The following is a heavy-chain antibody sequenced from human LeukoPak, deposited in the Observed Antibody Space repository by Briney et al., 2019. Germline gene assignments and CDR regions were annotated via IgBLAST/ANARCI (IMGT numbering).Heavy chain of an antibody. J-gene: IGHJ4*02. Sequence: SETLSLTCAVSGGSISSGGYSWSWIRQPPGKGLEWIGYIYHSGSTYYNSSLKSRVTMSLDTSKSQFSLRLSSVTAADTAVYFCARHPFATPFDYWGPGTLVTVSS. V-gene: IGHV4-30-2*01. CDR1: GGSISSGGYS. CDR2: IYHSGST. D-gene: IGHD2-15*01. CDR3: ARHPFATPFDY.